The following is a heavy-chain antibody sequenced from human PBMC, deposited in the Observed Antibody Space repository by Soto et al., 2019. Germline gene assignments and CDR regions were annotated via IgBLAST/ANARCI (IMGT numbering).Heavy chain of an antibody. J-gene: IGHJ4*02. D-gene: IGHD3-22*01. CDR2: ISGSGGIT. CDR1: GFTFSNYA. Sequence: GSSLRLSCAASGFTFSNYAMSWVRQAPGKGLEWVSTISGSGGITYYPDSVKGRFTSSRDNSKNTLYLQMNSLRAEDTAVYYCAKSSGQVLVITTDYWGQGTLVTVSS. CDR3: AKSSGQVLVITTDY. V-gene: IGHV3-23*01.